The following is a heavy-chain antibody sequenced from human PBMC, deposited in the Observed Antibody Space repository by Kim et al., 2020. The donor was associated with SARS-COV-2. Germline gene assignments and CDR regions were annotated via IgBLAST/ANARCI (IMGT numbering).Heavy chain of an antibody. V-gene: IGHV1-69*04. CDR1: GGTFSSYA. CDR3: ARGGGLVGTEPFDY. CDR2: IIPILGIA. D-gene: IGHD1-1*01. J-gene: IGHJ4*02. Sequence: SVKVSCKASGGTFSSYAISWVRQAPGQGLEWMGRIIPILGIANYAQKFQGRVTITADKSTSTAYMELSSLRSEDTAVYYCARGGGLVGTEPFDYWGQGTLVTVSS.